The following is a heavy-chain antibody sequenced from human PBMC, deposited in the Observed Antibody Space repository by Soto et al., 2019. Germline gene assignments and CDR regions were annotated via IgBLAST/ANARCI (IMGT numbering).Heavy chain of an antibody. CDR1: GFTFSDYY. J-gene: IGHJ4*02. D-gene: IGHD2-15*01. V-gene: IGHV3-11*01. CDR2: ISSSGSTI. CDR3: ARDLFSYCSGGSCYFFDY. Sequence: GGSLRLSCAASGFTFSDYYMSWIRQAPGKGLEWVSYISSSGSTIYYADSVKGRFTISRDNAKNSLYLQMNSLRAEDTAVYYCARDLFSYCSGGSCYFFDYWGQGTLVTVSS.